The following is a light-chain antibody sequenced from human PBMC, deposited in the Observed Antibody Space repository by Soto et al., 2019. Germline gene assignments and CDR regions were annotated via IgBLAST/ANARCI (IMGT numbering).Light chain of an antibody. J-gene: IGLJ7*01. V-gene: IGLV2-14*03. CDR3: SSYTSSSTFV. CDR2: HVS. Sequence: QSVLTQPASVSGSPGQSITISCSGSSSDIGGYIYVSWYQQHPGKAPKLMIYHVSNRPSGISNRFSGSKSGNTASLTISGLQAEDEADYYCSSYTSSSTFVFGTGTQLTVL. CDR1: SSDIGGYIY.